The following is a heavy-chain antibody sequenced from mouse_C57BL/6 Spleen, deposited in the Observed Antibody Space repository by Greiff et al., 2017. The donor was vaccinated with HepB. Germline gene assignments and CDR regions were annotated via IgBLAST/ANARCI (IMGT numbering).Heavy chain of an antibody. D-gene: IGHD2-1*01. Sequence: VKLQESGAELARPGASVKLSCKASGYTFTSYGLSWVKQRTGQGLEWIGEIYPRSGNTYYNEKFKGKATLTADKSSSTAYMELRSLTSEDSAVYFCARWVFNYSRYAMDYWGQGTSVTVSS. V-gene: IGHV1-81*01. CDR2: IYPRSGNT. CDR1: GYTFTSYG. CDR3: ARWVFNYSRYAMDY. J-gene: IGHJ4*01.